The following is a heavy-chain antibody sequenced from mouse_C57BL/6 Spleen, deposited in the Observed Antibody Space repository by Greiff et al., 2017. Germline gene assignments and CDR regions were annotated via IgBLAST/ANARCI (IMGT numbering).Heavy chain of an antibody. D-gene: IGHD3-1*01. CDR3: ARRAPHAMDY. V-gene: IGHV1-61*01. CDR2: IYPSDSET. J-gene: IGHJ4*01. Sequence: VKQRPGQGLEWIGNIYPSDSETHYNQKFKDKATLTVDKSSSTAYMQLSSLTSEDSAVYYCARRAPHAMDYWGQGTSVTVSS.